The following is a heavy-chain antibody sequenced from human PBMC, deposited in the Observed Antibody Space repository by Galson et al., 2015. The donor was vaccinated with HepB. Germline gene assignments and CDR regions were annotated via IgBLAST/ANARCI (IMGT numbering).Heavy chain of an antibody. J-gene: IGHJ5*02. V-gene: IGHV1-2*06. Sequence: SVKVSCKASGYTFTDYHMHWVRQAPGQGLEWMGRINPNSGATNYAQKFQGRVTMTRDTSISTAYMELSRLRSDDTAVYYCARDSVGRYDDGGNSDLNWFDPWGQGTLVTVSS. CDR1: GYTFTDYH. CDR3: ARDSVGRYDDGGNSDLNWFDP. CDR2: INPNSGAT. D-gene: IGHD4-23*01.